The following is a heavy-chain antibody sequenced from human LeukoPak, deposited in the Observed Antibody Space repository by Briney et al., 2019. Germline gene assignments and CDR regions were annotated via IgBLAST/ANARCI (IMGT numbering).Heavy chain of an antibody. D-gene: IGHD1-26*01. CDR2: INPNSGGT. V-gene: IGHV1-2*02. CDR3: ARGLGGVGVFDY. CDR1: GYTFTGYY. J-gene: IGHJ4*02. Sequence: ASVKVSCKASGYTFTGYYMHWVRQAPGQGLEWMGWINPNSGGTNYAQKFQGRVTMTRDTSISTAYMEPSRLRSDDTAVYYCARGLGGVGVFDYWGQGTLVTVSS.